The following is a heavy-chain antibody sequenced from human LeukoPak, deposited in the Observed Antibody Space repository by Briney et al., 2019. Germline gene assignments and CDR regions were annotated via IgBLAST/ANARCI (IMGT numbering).Heavy chain of an antibody. V-gene: IGHV3-53*01. CDR2: IYSDGST. CDR3: ARDAIHDYGYDPRPFDP. D-gene: IGHD4-17*01. Sequence: GGSLRLSCAASGFIVSSNYMSWVRQAPGKGLEWVSVIYSDGSTYYADSVKGRFTISRDNSKNTLYLQMNSLRAEDTAVYYCARDAIHDYGYDPRPFDPWGQGTLVTVSS. CDR1: GFIVSSNY. J-gene: IGHJ5*02.